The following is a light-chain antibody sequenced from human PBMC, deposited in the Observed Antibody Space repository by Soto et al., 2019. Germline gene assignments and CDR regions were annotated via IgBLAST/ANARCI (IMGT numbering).Light chain of an antibody. CDR1: SSDVGGYNY. CDR3: SSYISSSIDYV. CDR2: EVS. V-gene: IGLV2-14*01. J-gene: IGLJ1*01. Sequence: QSALTQPASVSGSPGQSITISCTGTSSDVGGYNYVSWYQQHPGKAPKLMIYEVSNLPSGVSHRFSGSKSGNTASQTISGLQAEDEADYYCSSYISSSIDYVFGTGTKLTVL.